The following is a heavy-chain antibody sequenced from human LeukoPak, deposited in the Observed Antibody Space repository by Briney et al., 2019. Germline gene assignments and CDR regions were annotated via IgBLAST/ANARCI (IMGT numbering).Heavy chain of an antibody. V-gene: IGHV4-31*03. CDR1: GGSISSGGYY. CDR3: AGLYYYDSSGYYNYFDY. Sequence: SETLSLTCTVSGGSISSGGYYWSWIRQHPGKGLEWIGYIYYSGSTYYNPSLKSRVTISVDTSKNQFSLKLSSVTAADTAVYYCAGLYYYDSSGYYNYFDYWGQGTLVTVSS. J-gene: IGHJ4*02. CDR2: IYYSGST. D-gene: IGHD3-22*01.